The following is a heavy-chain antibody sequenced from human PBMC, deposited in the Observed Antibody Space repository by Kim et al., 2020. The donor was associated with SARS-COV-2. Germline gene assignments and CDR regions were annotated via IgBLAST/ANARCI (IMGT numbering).Heavy chain of an antibody. Sequence: GGSLRLSCAASGFTFSSYSMNWVRQAPGKGLEWVSSISSSSSYIYYADSVKGRFTISRDNAKNSLYLQMNSLRAEDTAVYYCARGVTVTHFDNWGQGTLVTVSA. CDR3: ARGVTVTHFDN. CDR2: ISSSSSYI. D-gene: IGHD4-17*01. CDR1: GFTFSSYS. V-gene: IGHV3-21*01. J-gene: IGHJ4*02.